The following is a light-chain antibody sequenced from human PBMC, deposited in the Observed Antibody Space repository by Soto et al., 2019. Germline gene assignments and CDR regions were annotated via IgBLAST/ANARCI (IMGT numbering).Light chain of an antibody. J-gene: IGKJ4*01. CDR3: QQYYSYPLT. V-gene: IGKV1-8*01. CDR2: TAS. CDR1: QGISTY. Sequence: AIRMTQSPSSLSASTGDRVTFTCRASQGISTYLAWYQQKPGKAPKLLIYTASTLQSGVPSRFSGSGSETDFTLTISCLQSEDFATYYCQQYYSYPLTFGGGTKVEI.